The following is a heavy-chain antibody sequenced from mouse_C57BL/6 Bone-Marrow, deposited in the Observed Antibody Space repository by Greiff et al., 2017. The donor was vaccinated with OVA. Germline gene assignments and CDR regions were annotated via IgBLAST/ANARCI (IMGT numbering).Heavy chain of an antibody. CDR1: GYTFTDYY. CDR2: INPNNGGT. J-gene: IGHJ2*01. D-gene: IGHD2-3*01. Sequence: EVQLQQSGPELVKPGASVKISCKASGYTFTDYYMNWVKQSHGKSLEWIGDINPNNGGTSYNQKFKGKATLTVDKSSSTAYMELRSLTSADSAVYYCARGGYDGYYYFDYWGQGTTLTVSS. CDR3: ARGGYDGYYYFDY. V-gene: IGHV1-26*01.